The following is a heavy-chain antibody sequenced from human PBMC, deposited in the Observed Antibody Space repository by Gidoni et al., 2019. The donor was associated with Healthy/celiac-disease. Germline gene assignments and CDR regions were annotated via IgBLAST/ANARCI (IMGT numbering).Heavy chain of an antibody. Sequence: QVQLQQWGAGLLKPSATLSLTCAVYGGSFSGYYWSWIRQPPGKGLEWIGEINHSGSTNYNPSLKSRVTISVDTSKNQFSLKLSSVTAADTAVYYCARVIGFDPWGQGTLVTVSS. V-gene: IGHV4-34*01. J-gene: IGHJ5*02. CDR1: GGSFSGYY. CDR2: INHSGST. CDR3: ARVIGFDP. D-gene: IGHD3-22*01.